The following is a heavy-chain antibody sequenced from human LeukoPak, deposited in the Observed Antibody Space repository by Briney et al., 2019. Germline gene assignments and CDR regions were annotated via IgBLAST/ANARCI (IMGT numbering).Heavy chain of an antibody. J-gene: IGHJ4*02. CDR2: IKTKTDGGTT. CDR3: TTDIDGYNLSIDY. Sequence: SGGSLRLSCAASGFIFGSAWMSWVRQAPGKGLEWVGRIKTKTDGGTTDYAAPVKGRFTISRDDSKNTLYLQMNSLKTEDTAVYYCTTDIDGYNLSIDYWGQGTLVTVSS. V-gene: IGHV3-15*01. CDR1: GFIFGSAW. D-gene: IGHD5-24*01.